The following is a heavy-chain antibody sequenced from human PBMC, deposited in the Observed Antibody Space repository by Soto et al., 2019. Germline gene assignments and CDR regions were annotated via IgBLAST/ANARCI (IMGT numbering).Heavy chain of an antibody. Sequence: QEQLVQSGAEVKKPGSSVKVSCKASGGTFSSYAISWVRQAPGQGLEWMGGIIPIFGTANYAQKFQGRVTITANETTSTAYMELSSLRSEDTAEYYCARDRGEARTDSSSSINHYYYYGMDVWGQGTTVTVSS. CDR1: GGTFSSYA. J-gene: IGHJ6*02. D-gene: IGHD6-6*01. V-gene: IGHV1-69*01. CDR3: ARDRGEARTDSSSSINHYYYYGMDV. CDR2: IIPIFGTA.